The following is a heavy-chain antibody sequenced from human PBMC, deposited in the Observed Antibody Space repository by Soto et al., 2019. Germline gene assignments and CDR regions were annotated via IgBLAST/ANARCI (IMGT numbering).Heavy chain of an antibody. CDR1: GYTFTSYD. CDR3: ARVDILDTIFGDYYGMDV. CDR2: MNPNSGNT. D-gene: IGHD5-12*01. J-gene: IGHJ6*02. Sequence: QVQLVQSGAEVKKPGASVKVSCKASGYTFTSYDINWVRQATGQGLEWMGWMNPNSGNTGYAQKFQGRVTMTRNTSRSTAYMELSSLRSEDTAVYYCARVDILDTIFGDYYGMDVWGQGTTVTVSS. V-gene: IGHV1-8*01.